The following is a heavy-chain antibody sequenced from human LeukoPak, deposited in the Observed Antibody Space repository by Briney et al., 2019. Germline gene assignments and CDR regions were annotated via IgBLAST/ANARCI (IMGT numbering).Heavy chain of an antibody. Sequence: ASVKVSCKASGYTFTSYAMNWVRQAPGQGLEWMGWINTNTGNPTYAQGFTGRFVFSLNTSVSTAFLQISSLKADDTAVYYCARERNDCYGSSGCVGDSYMDVWGKGTTVTVSS. CDR1: GYTFTSYA. V-gene: IGHV7-4-1*02. CDR2: INTNTGNP. D-gene: IGHD3-22*01. J-gene: IGHJ6*03. CDR3: ARERNDCYGSSGCVGDSYMDV.